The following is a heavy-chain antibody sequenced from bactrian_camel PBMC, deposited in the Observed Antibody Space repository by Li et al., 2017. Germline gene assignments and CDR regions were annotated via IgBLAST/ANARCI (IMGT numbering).Heavy chain of an antibody. CDR2: IANDGTI. J-gene: IGHJ6*01. V-gene: IGHV3S53*01. D-gene: IGHD5*01. Sequence: HVQLVESGGGSVLAGGTLKLSCVPSKRIYTDCRMGWYRQAPGKERELISYIANDGTITSGDAMKGRFTISQDTDKDTLFQQMNDLQTEDTAMYYCAYHPTPSPIGCARSLADFRDSGQGTQVTVS. CDR3: AYHPTPSPIGCARSLADFRD. CDR1: KRIYTDCR.